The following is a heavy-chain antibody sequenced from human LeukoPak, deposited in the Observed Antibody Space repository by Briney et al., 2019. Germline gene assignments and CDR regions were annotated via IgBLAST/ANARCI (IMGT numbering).Heavy chain of an antibody. D-gene: IGHD5-24*01. V-gene: IGHV1-8*01. Sequence: ASVKVSCKASGYTFTSYDINWVRQATGQGPEWMGWMNPNSGNTGYAQKFQGRVTMTRNTSISTAYMELSSLRSEDTAVYYCARVYKRGAPFDYWGQGTLVTVSS. CDR1: GYTFTSYD. CDR2: MNPNSGNT. J-gene: IGHJ4*02. CDR3: ARVYKRGAPFDY.